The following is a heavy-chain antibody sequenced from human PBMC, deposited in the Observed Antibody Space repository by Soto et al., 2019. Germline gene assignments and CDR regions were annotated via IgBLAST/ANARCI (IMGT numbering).Heavy chain of an antibody. D-gene: IGHD2-15*01. CDR1: GGSFSDYT. CDR2: IIPIFGTP. J-gene: IGHJ4*02. CDR3: ARDRAPRGWSYLDL. V-gene: IGHV1-69*13. Sequence: ASVKVSCKAFGGSFSDYTISWVRQAPGQGLEWMGGIIPIFGTPNYAQKFQDRVTFTAHESTNTAYTELSRLTSEDTAVYYCARDRAPRGWSYLDLWGQGTQVTVSS.